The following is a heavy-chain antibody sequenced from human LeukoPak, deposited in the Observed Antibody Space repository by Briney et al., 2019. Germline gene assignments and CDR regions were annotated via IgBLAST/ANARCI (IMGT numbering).Heavy chain of an antibody. CDR3: ARRQVQPERFDY. J-gene: IGHJ4*02. CDR1: GGSISRYY. D-gene: IGHD6-13*01. CDR2: VYFSGGT. V-gene: IGHV4-59*01. Sequence: SETLSLTCIVSGGSISRYYWTWIRQPPEKGLEWIGYVYFSGGTNYNTSLKSRVSISVDTSKNQFSLKLSSVPAADTAMYYSARRQVQPERFDYWGQGTLVTVSS.